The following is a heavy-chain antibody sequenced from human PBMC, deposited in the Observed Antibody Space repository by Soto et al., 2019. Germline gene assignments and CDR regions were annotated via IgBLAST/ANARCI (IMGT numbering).Heavy chain of an antibody. D-gene: IGHD1-7*01. V-gene: IGHV6-1*01. J-gene: IGHJ6*03. CDR1: GDSVSSNSTA. CDR3: AGTTSQQWYYMDF. CDR2: TYYRSRWYN. Sequence: PSQTLSLTCAISGDSVSSNSTAWNWIRLSPSRGLEWLARTYYRSRWYNDYAVSVRSRITVNPDTSKNQFSLQLTSVTPEDTAVYYCAGTTSQQWYYMDFRGKGTTVTVSS.